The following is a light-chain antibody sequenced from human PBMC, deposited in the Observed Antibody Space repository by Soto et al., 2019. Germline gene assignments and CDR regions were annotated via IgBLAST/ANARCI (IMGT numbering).Light chain of an antibody. J-gene: IGKJ4*01. V-gene: IGKV1-12*01. Sequence: DIQMTQSPYSVSASVGDRVTITCRASQGISNYLAWYQHKPGKAPNLLIYTASILHSGVPSRFSGSGSGTDFTLTISNLQPEDFATYYCHQADSFPLTLGGGTKVEIK. CDR3: HQADSFPLT. CDR2: TAS. CDR1: QGISNY.